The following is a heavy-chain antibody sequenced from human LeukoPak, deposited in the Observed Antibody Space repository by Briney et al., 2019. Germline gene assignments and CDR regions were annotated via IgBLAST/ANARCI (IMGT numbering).Heavy chain of an antibody. Sequence: ASVKVSCRPSGYTFAAYYIHWVRQAPGQRLEWKGWVNPNGGGTNYAQKFKDGLTMSRDTSISTAYMELSSLESDGTAVYFCAREGVGGAYAMDVWGQGTTVTVSS. CDR2: VNPNGGGT. D-gene: IGHD2-21*01. CDR3: AREGVGGAYAMDV. J-gene: IGHJ6*02. V-gene: IGHV1-2*02. CDR1: GYTFAAYY.